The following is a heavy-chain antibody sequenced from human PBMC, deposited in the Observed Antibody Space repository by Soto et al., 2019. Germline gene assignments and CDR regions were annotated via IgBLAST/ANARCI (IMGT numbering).Heavy chain of an antibody. CDR3: ARGRAGGVSIFRGTYYYGMDV. Sequence: ASVKVSCKASGYTFTSYDINWVRQATGQGLEWMGWMNPNSGNTGYAQKFQGRVTMTRNTSISTAYMELSSLRSEDTAVYYCARGRAGGVSIFRGTYYYGMDVWGQGTTATVSS. CDR2: MNPNSGNT. V-gene: IGHV1-8*01. CDR1: GYTFTSYD. D-gene: IGHD3-3*02. J-gene: IGHJ6*02.